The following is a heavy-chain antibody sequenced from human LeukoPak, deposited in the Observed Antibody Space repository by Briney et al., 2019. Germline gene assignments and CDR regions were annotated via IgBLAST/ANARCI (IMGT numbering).Heavy chain of an antibody. J-gene: IGHJ4*02. CDR2: ISYDGSNK. D-gene: IGHD3-22*01. Sequence: VISYDGSNKYYADSVKGRFTISRDNSKNTLYLQMNSLRAEDTAVYYCARDPAHYYDSSGYYYDYWGQGTLVTVSS. V-gene: IGHV3-30-3*01. CDR3: ARDPAHYYDSSGYYYDY.